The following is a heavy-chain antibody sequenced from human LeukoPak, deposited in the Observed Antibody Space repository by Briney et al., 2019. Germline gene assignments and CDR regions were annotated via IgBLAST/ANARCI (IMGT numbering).Heavy chain of an antibody. V-gene: IGHV1-18*01. CDR3: ARGGSRVVTYGNFDY. Sequence: EASVKVSCKPSGYTFTSYALSWVRQAPGQGLEWMGWISTYSGNTNYAQKLQGRITVTIETSTSTAYMELRSLRSDDTAVYYCARGGSRVVTYGNFDYWGQGTLVTVSS. CDR2: ISTYSGNT. J-gene: IGHJ4*02. D-gene: IGHD2-21*02. CDR1: GYTFTSYA.